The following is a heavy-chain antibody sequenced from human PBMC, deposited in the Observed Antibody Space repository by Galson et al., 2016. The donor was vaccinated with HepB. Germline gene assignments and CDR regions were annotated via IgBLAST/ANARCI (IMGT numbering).Heavy chain of an antibody. Sequence: SCKASGGTFSSSWVRQAPGQGLEWMGGITPIFGTPIYAPKFQGRVTIISDRSTGTASMELRSLKVDDTAVYYCAREAGLEGTAPLYCFDYWGQGTLVTVSS. CDR1: GGTFSS. D-gene: IGHD1/OR15-1a*01. V-gene: IGHV1-69*06. CDR2: ITPIFGTP. CDR3: AREAGLEGTAPLYCFDY. J-gene: IGHJ4*02.